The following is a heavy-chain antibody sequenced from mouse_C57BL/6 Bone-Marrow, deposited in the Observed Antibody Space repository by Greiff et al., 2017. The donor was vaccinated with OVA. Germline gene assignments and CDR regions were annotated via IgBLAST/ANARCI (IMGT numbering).Heavy chain of an antibody. V-gene: IGHV1-61*01. D-gene: IGHD3-1*01. CDR2: IYPSDSET. Sequence: QVQLQQPGAELVRPGSSVKLSCKASGYTFTSYWMDWVKQRPGQGLEWIGNIYPSDSETHYNQKFKDKATLTVDKSSSTAYMQLSSLTSEDSAVYYCARYSGICYDAMDYWGQGTSVTVSS. CDR3: ARYSGICYDAMDY. CDR1: GYTFTSYW. J-gene: IGHJ4*01.